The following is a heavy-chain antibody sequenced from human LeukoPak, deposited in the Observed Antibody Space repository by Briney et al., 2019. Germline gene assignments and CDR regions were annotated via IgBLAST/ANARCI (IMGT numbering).Heavy chain of an antibody. D-gene: IGHD1-26*01. Sequence: ASVKVSCKASGYTFTGYYMHWVRQAPGQGLEWMGWINPNSGGTNYAQKFQGRVTMTRDTSISTAYMELSRLRSDDTAVYYCASCGLLCESSSVGATGLFDYWGQGTLVTVSS. CDR3: ASCGLLCESSSVGATGLFDY. CDR2: INPNSGGT. CDR1: GYTFTGYY. V-gene: IGHV1-2*02. J-gene: IGHJ4*02.